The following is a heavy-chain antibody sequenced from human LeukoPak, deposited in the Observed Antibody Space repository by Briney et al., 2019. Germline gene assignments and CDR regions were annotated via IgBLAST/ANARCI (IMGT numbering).Heavy chain of an antibody. CDR2: FDPEDGET. V-gene: IGHV1-24*01. D-gene: IGHD5-18*01. CDR1: GYTLTELS. CDR3: AREWGGGYSYAHLAFDY. Sequence: RASVKVSCKVSGYTLTELSMHWVRQAPGKGLEWMGGFDPEDGETIYAQKFQGRVTMTTDTSTSTAYMELRSLRSDDTAVYYCAREWGGGYSYAHLAFDYWGQGTLVTVSS. J-gene: IGHJ4*02.